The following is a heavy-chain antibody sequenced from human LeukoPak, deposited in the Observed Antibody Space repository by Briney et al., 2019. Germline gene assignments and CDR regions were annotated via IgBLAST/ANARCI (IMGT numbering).Heavy chain of an antibody. CDR3: ARPLGGYDFWSGYYDNWFDP. J-gene: IGHJ5*02. CDR1: GGSFSGYY. Sequence: PSETLSLTCAVYGGSFSGYYWSWIRQPPGKGLEWIGEINHSGSTNYNPSLKSRVTISVDTSKNQFSLKLSSVTAADTAVYYCARPLGGYDFWSGYYDNWFDPWGQGTLVTVSS. CDR2: INHSGST. D-gene: IGHD3-3*01. V-gene: IGHV4-34*01.